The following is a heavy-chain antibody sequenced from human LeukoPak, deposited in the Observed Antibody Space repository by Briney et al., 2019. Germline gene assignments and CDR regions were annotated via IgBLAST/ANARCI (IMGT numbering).Heavy chain of an antibody. CDR2: INTDGSST. V-gene: IGHV3-74*01. D-gene: IGHD1-1*01. CDR3: ARENWYLDY. CDR1: GFTFSKNW. Sequence: GRSLRLSCAASGFTFSKNWMHWVRHVPGKGLVWVSRINTDGSSTGYADSVRGRFTISRDNAKNTLYLQMSSLRAEDTAVYYCARENWYLDYWGQGTLVTVSS. J-gene: IGHJ4*02.